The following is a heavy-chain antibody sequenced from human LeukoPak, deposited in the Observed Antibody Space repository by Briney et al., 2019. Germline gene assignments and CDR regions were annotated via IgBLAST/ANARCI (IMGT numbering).Heavy chain of an antibody. CDR1: VFSFSSYS. D-gene: IGHD2-2*01. CDR3: ARDQSTRFLQYYYMDV. Sequence: GGSLRPSCAASVFSFSSYSLNWVRQAPGRGLEWISSISSSGTHIYYADSVKGRFTISRDNAKNSLGLQMNSLRVEDTAVYYCARDQSTRFLQYYYMDVWGEGTTVTVS. CDR2: ISSSGTHI. V-gene: IGHV3-21*01. J-gene: IGHJ6*03.